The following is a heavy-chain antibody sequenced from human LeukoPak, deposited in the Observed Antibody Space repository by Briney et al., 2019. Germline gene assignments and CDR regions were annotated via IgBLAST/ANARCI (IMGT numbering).Heavy chain of an antibody. CDR1: GGSISSGGYY. D-gene: IGHD2-21*01. J-gene: IGHJ5*02. Sequence: PSQTLSLTCTVSGGSISSGGYYWSWIRQHPGKGLEWIGYIYYSGSTYYNPSLKSRVTISVDTSKNQFSLELSSVTAADTAVYYCVAVRSLNWFDPWGQGTLVTVSS. V-gene: IGHV4-31*03. CDR3: VAVRSLNWFDP. CDR2: IYYSGST.